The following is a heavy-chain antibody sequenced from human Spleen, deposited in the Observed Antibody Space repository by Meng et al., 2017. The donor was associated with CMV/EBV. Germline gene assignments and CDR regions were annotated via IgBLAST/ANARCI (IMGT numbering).Heavy chain of an antibody. D-gene: IGHD3-3*01. CDR1: GYTFTAYY. CDR3: AKDRVDLETFGSDAFHI. CDR2: INPNSGGT. Sequence: ASVKVSCKASGYTFTAYYIDWVRQAPGQGLEWMGWINPNSGGTNYAQKFQGRVTMTRDTSISTAYMELTSLRFDDTAVYYCAKDRVDLETFGSDAFHIWGQGTMVTVSS. V-gene: IGHV1-2*02. J-gene: IGHJ3*02.